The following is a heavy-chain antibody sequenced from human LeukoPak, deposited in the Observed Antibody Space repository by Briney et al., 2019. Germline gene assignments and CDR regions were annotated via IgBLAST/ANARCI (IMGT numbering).Heavy chain of an antibody. CDR1: GFSVTNIY. CDR3: ARIYPRDLPYRYSGSYYRVHAFDI. D-gene: IGHD1-26*01. Sequence: PGGSLRLSCAASGFSVTNIYISWVRQAPGKGLEWVSVIYSGGSTYYTDSVKGRFTMSRDNSKNTLYLQMKSLRVEDTAVYYCARIYPRDLPYRYSGSYYRVHAFDIWGQGTMVTVSS. CDR2: IYSGGST. V-gene: IGHV3-66*01. J-gene: IGHJ3*02.